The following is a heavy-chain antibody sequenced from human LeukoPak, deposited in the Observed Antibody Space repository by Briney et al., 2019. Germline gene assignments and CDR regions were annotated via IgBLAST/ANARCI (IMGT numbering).Heavy chain of an antibody. CDR2: IYYSGST. J-gene: IGHJ4*02. CDR1: VGSISSYY. D-gene: IGHD3-10*01. Sequence: SETLSLTCTVSVGSISSYYWTWIRQPPGKGLEGIGYIYYSGSTNYNPSLKCRVTISVDTSKLQFYLKLTSVTAADTAVYFCARGPYRSGSYYWGQGTLVTVSS. CDR3: ARGPYRSGSYY. V-gene: IGHV4-59*08.